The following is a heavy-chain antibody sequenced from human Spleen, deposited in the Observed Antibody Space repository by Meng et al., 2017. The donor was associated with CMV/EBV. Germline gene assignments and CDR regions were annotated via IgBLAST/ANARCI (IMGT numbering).Heavy chain of an antibody. CDR3: AKDGRLRSHVDFQH. Sequence: GGSLRLSCAASGFTFSSYALSWVRQAPGKGLEWVSAISGTGGSTYYADSVKGRFTISRDNSKNTLYLQMNSLRAEDTAVYYCAKDGRLRSHVDFQHWGQGTLVTVSS. J-gene: IGHJ1*01. V-gene: IGHV3-23*01. CDR2: ISGTGGST. D-gene: IGHD2-21*01. CDR1: GFTFSSYA.